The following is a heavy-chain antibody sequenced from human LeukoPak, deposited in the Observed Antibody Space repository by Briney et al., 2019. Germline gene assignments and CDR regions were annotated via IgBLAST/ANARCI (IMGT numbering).Heavy chain of an antibody. J-gene: IGHJ3*02. CDR2: ISSSGSTI. CDR3: ARVRAEYYDILTGYDYAFDI. CDR1: GFTFSDYY. V-gene: IGHV3-11*01. Sequence: PGGSLRLSCAASGFTFSDYYMSWIRQAPGKGLEWVSYISSSGSTIYYADSVKGRFTISRDNAKNSLYLQMNSLRAEDTAVYYCARVRAEYYDILTGYDYAFDIWGQGTMVTVSS. D-gene: IGHD3-9*01.